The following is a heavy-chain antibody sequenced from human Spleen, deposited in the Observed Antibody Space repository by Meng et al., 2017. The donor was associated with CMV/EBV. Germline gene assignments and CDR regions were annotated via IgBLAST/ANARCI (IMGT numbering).Heavy chain of an antibody. CDR3: VRGQQLAFDY. CDR2: INSDGGST. CDR1: GFTFSSYW. D-gene: IGHD6-13*01. V-gene: IGHV3-74*01. Sequence: GESLKISCAGSGFTFSSYWMHWVRQALGKGLVWVSRINSDGGSTREADSVKGRVTISRDNAKNTLYLQMNSLSGEDTAVYYCVRGQQLAFDYWGQGTLVTVSS. J-gene: IGHJ4*02.